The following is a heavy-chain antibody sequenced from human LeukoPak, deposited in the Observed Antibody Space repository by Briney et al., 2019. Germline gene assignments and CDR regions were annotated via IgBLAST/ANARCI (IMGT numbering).Heavy chain of an antibody. CDR3: ATWFGKGAFDI. V-gene: IGHV4-59*12. J-gene: IGHJ3*02. Sequence: PSETLSLTCTVSGGSISSYYWRWIRQPPGKGLEWIGYIYYSGSTNYNPSLKSRVTISVDTSKNQFSLKLSSVTAADTAVYYCATWFGKGAFDIWGQGTMVTVSS. CDR2: IYYSGST. D-gene: IGHD3-10*01. CDR1: GGSISSYY.